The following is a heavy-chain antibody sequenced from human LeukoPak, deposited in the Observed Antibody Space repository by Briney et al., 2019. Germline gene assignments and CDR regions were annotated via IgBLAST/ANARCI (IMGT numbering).Heavy chain of an antibody. CDR1: GGTFSSYA. J-gene: IGHJ5*02. CDR2: IIPIFGTA. Sequence: SVKVSCKASGGTFSSYAISWVRQAPGQGLEWMGRIIPIFGTANYAQKFQGRVTITTDESTSTAYMELSSLRSEDTAVYYCAQSGYDFRSGRFDPWGQGTLVTVSS. V-gene: IGHV1-69*05. D-gene: IGHD3-3*01. CDR3: AQSGYDFRSGRFDP.